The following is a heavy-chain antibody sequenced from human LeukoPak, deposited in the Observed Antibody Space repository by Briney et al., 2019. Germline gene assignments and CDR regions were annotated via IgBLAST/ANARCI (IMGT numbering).Heavy chain of an antibody. Sequence: PETLSLTCTVSGGSISSYYWSWIRQPAGKGLEWIGRIYTSGSTNYNPSLKSRVTMSVDTSKNQFSLKLSSVTAADTAVYYCVRDYDFWSGYYSYWYFDLWGRGTLVTVSS. D-gene: IGHD3-3*01. CDR2: IYTSGST. CDR3: VRDYDFWSGYYSYWYFDL. J-gene: IGHJ2*01. V-gene: IGHV4-4*07. CDR1: GGSISSYY.